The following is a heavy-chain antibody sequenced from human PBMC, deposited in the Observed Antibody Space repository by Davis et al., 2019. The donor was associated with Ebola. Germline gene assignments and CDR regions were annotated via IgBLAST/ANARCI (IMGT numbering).Heavy chain of an antibody. J-gene: IGHJ4*02. CDR1: GFTFSDSW. CDR3: SRNTPVVSTHN. D-gene: IGHD2-8*02. Sequence: GESPNISYTASGFTFSDSWMYWVRQPPGKGLVWVSRINGDVSIINYADSVKGRFTLSRDNAKNTVSLQMNSLRAEDTGFYFCSRNTPVVSTHNWGLGTLVTVSS. CDR2: INGDVSII. V-gene: IGHV3-74*01.